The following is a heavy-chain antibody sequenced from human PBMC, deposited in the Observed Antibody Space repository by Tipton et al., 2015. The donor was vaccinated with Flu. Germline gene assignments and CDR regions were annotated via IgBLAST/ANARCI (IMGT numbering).Heavy chain of an antibody. D-gene: IGHD4-11*01. CDR1: GDSIGSPYF. J-gene: IGHJ5*01. CDR2: VHQAGSP. Sequence: LRLSCSVSGDSIGSPYFWGWIRQPPGKGLEWIGNVHQAGSPYYNPSLRGRVTISVARSKDQFSLRLTSVTAADTAVYFCARRDFSNYVSEPKNWFDFWGQGTLVTVSS. CDR3: ARRDFSNYVSEPKNWFDF. V-gene: IGHV4-38-2*01.